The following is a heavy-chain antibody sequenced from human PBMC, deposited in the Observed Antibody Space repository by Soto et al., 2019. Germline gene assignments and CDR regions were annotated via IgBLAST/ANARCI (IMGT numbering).Heavy chain of an antibody. CDR2: IYQSGST. CDR1: GDSIRKNTFS. J-gene: IGHJ4*02. D-gene: IGHD6-6*01. V-gene: IGHV4-30-2*01. Sequence: PSETLSVTWCVSGDSIRKNTFSWTWIRQPPGNGLELIGYIYQSGSTFYNPSLRSRVTISIDTSINPFSLTLTSVTAADTAVDYCARGLGHPALPVKRSSAKXWRQVILV. CDR3: ARGLGHPALPVKRSSAKX.